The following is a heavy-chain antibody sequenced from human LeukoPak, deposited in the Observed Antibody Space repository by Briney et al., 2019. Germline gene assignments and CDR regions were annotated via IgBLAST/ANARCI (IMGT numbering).Heavy chain of an antibody. CDR2: IYSGGST. Sequence: GGSLRLSCAASEFSVGSNYMTWVRQAPGKGLEWVSLIYSGGSTYYADSVKGRFTISRDNAKNSLYLQMNSLRAEDTAVYYCARVPSVYYYGSGSFWGQGTLVTVSS. CDR3: ARVPSVYYYGSGSF. J-gene: IGHJ4*02. D-gene: IGHD3-10*01. V-gene: IGHV3-66*01. CDR1: EFSVGSNY.